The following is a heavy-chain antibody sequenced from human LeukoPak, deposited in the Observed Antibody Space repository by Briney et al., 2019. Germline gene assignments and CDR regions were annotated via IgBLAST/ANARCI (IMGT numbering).Heavy chain of an antibody. V-gene: IGHV4-59*01. D-gene: IGHD5-18*01. CDR1: GDSISSYY. Sequence: SETLSLTCTISGDSISSYYWSWIRQPPGKGLEWIGYIYYSGSTNYNPSLKSRVTISVDTSKNQFSLKLSSVTAADTAVYYCATDGYIYGTDYWGQGTLVTVSS. CDR3: ATDGYIYGTDY. CDR2: IYYSGST. J-gene: IGHJ4*02.